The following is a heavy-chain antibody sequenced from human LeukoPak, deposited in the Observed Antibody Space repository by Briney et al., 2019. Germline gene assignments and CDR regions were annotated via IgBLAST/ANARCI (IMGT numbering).Heavy chain of an antibody. D-gene: IGHD3-22*01. Sequence: SVKVSCKASGGTFSSYAISWVRQAPGQGLEWMGGIIPIFGTANYAQKFQGRVTITTDESTSTAYMELSSLRSEDTAVYYCGSGYHDSSGYRDAFDIWGQGTMVTVSS. V-gene: IGHV1-69*05. CDR1: GGTFSSYA. J-gene: IGHJ3*02. CDR3: GSGYHDSSGYRDAFDI. CDR2: IIPIFGTA.